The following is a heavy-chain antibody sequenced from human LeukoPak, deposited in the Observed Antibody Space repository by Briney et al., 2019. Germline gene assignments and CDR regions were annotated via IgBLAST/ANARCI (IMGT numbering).Heavy chain of an antibody. CDR2: MSAYNGNT. D-gene: IGHD3-3*01. Sequence: ASVKVSCKASGYTFTSYGISWVRQAPGQGLEWMGWMSAYNGNTNYAQKLQGRVTMTTDTSTSTAYMELRSLRSDDTAVYYCARDRTYYDFWSGIVGYYFDYWGQGTLVTVSS. CDR1: GYTFTSYG. J-gene: IGHJ4*02. V-gene: IGHV1-18*01. CDR3: ARDRTYYDFWSGIVGYYFDY.